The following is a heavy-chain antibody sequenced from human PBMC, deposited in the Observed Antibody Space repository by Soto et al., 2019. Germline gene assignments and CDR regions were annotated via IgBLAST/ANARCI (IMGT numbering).Heavy chain of an antibody. CDR1: GFTLSSYS. CDR3: ARDRIGDHWYIDL. D-gene: IGHD2-21*02. J-gene: IGHJ2*01. Sequence: EEQLVESGGGLVKPGGSLRVSCAASGFTLSSYSMNWVRQAPGKGLEWVACISSSSKYIYYADSVKGRVTISRDNAKNSLSLQMSSLRAEDTAIYYCARDRIGDHWYIDLWGRGTLVTVSP. V-gene: IGHV3-21*01. CDR2: ISSSSKYI.